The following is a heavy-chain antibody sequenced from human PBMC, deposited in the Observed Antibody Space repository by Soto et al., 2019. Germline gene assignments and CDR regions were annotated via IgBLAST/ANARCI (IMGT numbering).Heavy chain of an antibody. V-gene: IGHV4-30-2*01. D-gene: IGHD6-19*01. J-gene: IGHJ4*02. CDR2: IYHSGST. Sequence: QLQLQESGSGLVKPSQTLSLTCAVSGGSISSGGYSWSWIRQPQGKGLEWIGYIYHSGSTYYNPSHKSRVTISVDRSKNQYSLKLSSMTAADTAVYYCARVSGWTVDYWGQGTLVTVSS. CDR3: ARVSGWTVDY. CDR1: GGSISSGGYS.